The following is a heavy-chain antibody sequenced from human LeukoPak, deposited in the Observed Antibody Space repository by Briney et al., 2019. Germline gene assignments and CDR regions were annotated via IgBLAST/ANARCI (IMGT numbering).Heavy chain of an antibody. V-gene: IGHV3-11*01. J-gene: IGHJ1*01. CDR1: GFTFSDYY. D-gene: IGHD5-18*01. CDR2: ISSSGSTI. Sequence: GGSLRLSCAASGFTFSDYYMSWIRQAPGKGLEWVSYISSSGSTIYYADSVKGRFTISRDNSKNTLYLQMNSLRAEDTAVYYCAKGHLQWIQLGYFQHWGQGTLVTVSS. CDR3: AKGHLQWIQLGYFQH.